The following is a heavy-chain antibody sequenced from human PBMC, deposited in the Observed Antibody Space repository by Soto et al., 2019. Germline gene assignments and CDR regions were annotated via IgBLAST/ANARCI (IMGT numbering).Heavy chain of an antibody. CDR2: INPNSGGT. CDR3: AREGLPLVPDYYYYYGMDV. D-gene: IGHD2-2*01. J-gene: IGHJ6*02. CDR1: GYTFTGYY. V-gene: IGHV1-2*04. Sequence: QVQLVQSGAEVKKPGASVKVSCKASGYTFTGYYMHWVRQAPGQGLEWMGWINPNSGGTNYAQKFQGWVTMTRDTAISTAYMELSRLRSDDTAVYYCAREGLPLVPDYYYYYGMDVWGQGTTVTVSS.